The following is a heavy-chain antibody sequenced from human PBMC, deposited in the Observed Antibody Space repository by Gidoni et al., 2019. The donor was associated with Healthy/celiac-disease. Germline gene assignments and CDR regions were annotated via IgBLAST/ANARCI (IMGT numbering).Heavy chain of an antibody. J-gene: IGHJ6*02. CDR3: AMAKSTDTAPLIMDV. CDR2: TYYRSKWYN. D-gene: IGHD2-8*01. CDR1: GDSVSRNSSA. Sequence: QVQLQQSGPALVKPSQTLSLTCAISGDSVSRNSSAWNWIRQSPSRGLEWLARTYYRSKWYNDYAVSVRSRISINPDTSKNQISLQLSSVTPEDTAVYYCAMAKSTDTAPLIMDVWGQGTTVTVSS. V-gene: IGHV6-1*01.